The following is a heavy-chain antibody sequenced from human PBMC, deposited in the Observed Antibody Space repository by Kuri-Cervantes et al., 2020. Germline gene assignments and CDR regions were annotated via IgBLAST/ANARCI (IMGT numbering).Heavy chain of an antibody. D-gene: IGHD2-2*01. V-gene: IGHV3-48*01. Sequence: GGSLRLSCVASGFSFIGYSMNWIRQAPGKGLEWVSYIGGSSSTTTYYADSLKGRFTISRENAKNSFYLQMNNLRAGDTAVYYCARGNPTDAMDALDIWGLGTMVTVSS. CDR3: ARGNPTDAMDALDI. CDR2: IGGSSSTTT. CDR1: GFSFIGYS. J-gene: IGHJ3*02.